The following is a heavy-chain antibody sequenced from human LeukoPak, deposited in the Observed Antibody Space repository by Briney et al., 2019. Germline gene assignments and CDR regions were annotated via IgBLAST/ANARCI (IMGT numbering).Heavy chain of an antibody. CDR2: INSDGSTT. Sequence: GGSLRLSCAASGFTLSTYWMHWVRQAPGKGLVWVSRINSDGSTTTYADSVKGRFTISRDNAKNTPYLQMNSLRAEDTAMYYCARDLGSCSSNRCQTNWFHPWGQGTLVTVSS. V-gene: IGHV3-74*01. D-gene: IGHD2-2*01. CDR3: ARDLGSCSSNRCQTNWFHP. CDR1: GFTLSTYW. J-gene: IGHJ5*02.